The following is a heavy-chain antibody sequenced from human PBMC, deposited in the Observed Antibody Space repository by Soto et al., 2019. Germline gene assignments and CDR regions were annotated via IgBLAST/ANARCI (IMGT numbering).Heavy chain of an antibody. CDR1: GGSISSSSYY. D-gene: IGHD6-13*01. J-gene: IGHJ5*02. CDR2: IYYSGST. Sequence: QLQLQESGPGLVKPSETLSLTCTVSGGSISSSSYYWGWIRQPPGKGLEWIGSIYYSGSTYYNPPVKSRVPXSXDXXKNQFSLKLSSVTAADTAVYYCARHQSHSSSYVDPWGQGTLVTVSS. CDR3: ARHQSHSSSYVDP. V-gene: IGHV4-39*01.